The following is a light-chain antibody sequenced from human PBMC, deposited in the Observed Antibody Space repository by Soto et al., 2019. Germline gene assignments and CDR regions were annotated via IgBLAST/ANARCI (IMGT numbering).Light chain of an antibody. CDR3: QQYESFSPYT. V-gene: IGKV1-5*01. J-gene: IGKJ2*01. Sequence: DIQMTQSPSTLSAFVGDRVTITCRASQSVSSSLAWYQQKPGKAPKLLIYDASTLESGVPSRFSGSGYGTEFTLTINSLQPGDFATYYCQQYESFSPYTFVQGTRLEIK. CDR1: QSVSSS. CDR2: DAS.